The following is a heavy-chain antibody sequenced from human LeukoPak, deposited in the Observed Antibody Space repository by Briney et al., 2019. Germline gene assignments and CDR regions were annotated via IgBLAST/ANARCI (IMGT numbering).Heavy chain of an antibody. Sequence: PGRSLRLSCTASGFTVGDYAMSWVRQAPGQGLAWVGFIRSKVYGGATEYAASVKGRFTISRDDSKSTAYLQMNSLKTEDTAVYYCSRDTDSRGWYEDTWFDPWGQGTLVTVSS. CDR2: IRSKVYGGAT. J-gene: IGHJ5*02. CDR1: GFTVGDYA. V-gene: IGHV3-49*04. CDR3: SRDTDSRGWYEDTWFDP. D-gene: IGHD6-19*01.